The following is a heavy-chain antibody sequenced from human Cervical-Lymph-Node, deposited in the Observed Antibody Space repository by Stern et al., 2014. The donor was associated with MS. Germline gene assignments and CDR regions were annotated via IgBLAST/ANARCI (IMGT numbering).Heavy chain of an antibody. Sequence: QITLKESGPPLVKPTQTLTLTCTFSGFSLSTTRVGVGWVRQPPGKALEWLALLFWDDEKRYSPSLKSRLTITKDTSKNQVVLNMTNMDPADTATYYCAHRYDYGEYVFGSWGPGALVTVSS. CDR2: LFWDDEK. D-gene: IGHD4-17*01. CDR1: GFSLSTTRVG. V-gene: IGHV2-5*02. J-gene: IGHJ4*02. CDR3: AHRYDYGEYVFGS.